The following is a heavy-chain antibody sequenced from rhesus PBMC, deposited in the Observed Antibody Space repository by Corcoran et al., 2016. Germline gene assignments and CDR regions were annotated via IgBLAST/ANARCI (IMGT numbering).Heavy chain of an antibody. CDR3: ARRFGTSFDY. V-gene: IGHV4-93*01. CDR2: IFGSTGSS. D-gene: IGHD4-29*01. Sequence: HVQLRESGPAVVQPSDTLSLTCAVSGDSISSPYWWSWVRPSPRTGLEWIGNIFGSTGSSEYSPSLESLVTISKDTSNNRFSLKLISVTAADNAIYYCARRFGTSFDYWGQGVLVTVSS. CDR1: GDSISSPYW. J-gene: IGHJ4*01.